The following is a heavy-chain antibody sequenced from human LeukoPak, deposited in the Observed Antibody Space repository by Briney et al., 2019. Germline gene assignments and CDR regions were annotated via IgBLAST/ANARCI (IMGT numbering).Heavy chain of an antibody. V-gene: IGHV3-66*02. J-gene: IGHJ4*02. D-gene: IGHD6-13*01. Sequence: GGSLRLSCAASGFTVSSSYMSWVRQAPGKGREWVSVIYSGGGTHYAGTVKGRFTISRDNSVNTLYLQMNSLRTEDTAVYYCARAFVTAAGFFDTWGQGTLVTVSS. CDR1: GFTVSSSY. CDR3: ARAFVTAAGFFDT. CDR2: IYSGGGT.